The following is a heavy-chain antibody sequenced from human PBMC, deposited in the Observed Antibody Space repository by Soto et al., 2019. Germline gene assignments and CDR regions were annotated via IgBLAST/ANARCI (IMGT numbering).Heavy chain of an antibody. V-gene: IGHV3-30-3*01. CDR1: GFTFSTSA. CDR3: ARPYCIRNRCYLYYYAMDV. Sequence: QVQLVESGGGVVQPGRSLRLSCAASGFTFSTSAIHWVRQAPGKGLEWVAVISSDGSHQYYADSVRGRFTVSRDNSKNTLYQQMNSQRAEDTALYCCARPYCIRNRCYLYYYAMDVWGQGTTVTVSS. CDR2: ISSDGSHQ. D-gene: IGHD2-2*01. J-gene: IGHJ6*02.